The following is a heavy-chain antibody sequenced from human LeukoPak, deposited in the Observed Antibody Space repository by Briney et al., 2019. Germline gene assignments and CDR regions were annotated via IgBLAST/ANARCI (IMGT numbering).Heavy chain of an antibody. V-gene: IGHV3-23*01. D-gene: IGHD2-21*02. J-gene: IGHJ4*02. CDR1: GFTFTTYA. CDR2: ISSGDSST. Sequence: GGSLRLSCEASGFTFTTYAMSWVRQAPGKGLQWVSGISSGDSSTYYTDSVKGRFTISRDNSKNTLYPQINSLRAEDTAVYYCAKCMSGSGVCLNFDSWGQGILVTVSS. CDR3: AKCMSGSGVCLNFDS.